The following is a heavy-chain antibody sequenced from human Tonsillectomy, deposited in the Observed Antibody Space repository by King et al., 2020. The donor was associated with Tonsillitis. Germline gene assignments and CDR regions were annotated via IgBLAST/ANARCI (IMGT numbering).Heavy chain of an antibody. CDR1: GDSFSSNRAA. V-gene: IGHV6-1*01. CDR3: VRRAEDNSYFDY. J-gene: IGHJ4*02. Sequence: VQLQQSGPGVLKPSQTLSLTCAISGDSFSSNRAAWNWIRQSPSRGLEWLGRTYYRSKWYNDYELSVTSRITISPDTSKNQFSAHLDSVTPDATAVYYCVRRAEDNSYFDYWGQGTLLTVPS. CDR2: TYYRSKWYN.